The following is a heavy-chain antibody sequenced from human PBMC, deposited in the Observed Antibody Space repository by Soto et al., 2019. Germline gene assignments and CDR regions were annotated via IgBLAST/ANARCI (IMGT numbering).Heavy chain of an antibody. CDR2: IDPSDSYT. J-gene: IGHJ6*02. Sequence: GESLKISCKGSGYSFTSYWISWVRQMPGKGLEWMGRIDPSDSYTNYSPSFQGHVPISADKSISTAYLQWSSLKASDTAMYYCASTFWSGYYISPPYYYYGMDVWGQGTTVTVSS. D-gene: IGHD3-3*01. V-gene: IGHV5-10-1*01. CDR1: GYSFTSYW. CDR3: ASTFWSGYYISPPYYYYGMDV.